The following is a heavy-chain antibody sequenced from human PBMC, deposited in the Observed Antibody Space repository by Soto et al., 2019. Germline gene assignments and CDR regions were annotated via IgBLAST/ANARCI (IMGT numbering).Heavy chain of an antibody. CDR2: IIPIFGTA. V-gene: IGHV1-69*13. CDR3: ARVGLEITMVRGVIIGPLDY. CDR1: GGTFSSYA. Sequence: SVKVSCKASGGTFSSYAISWVRQAPGQGLEWMEGIIPIFGTANYAQKFQGRVTITADESTSTAYMELSSLRPEDTAVYYCARVGLEITMVRGVIIGPLDYWGQGTLVTVSS. D-gene: IGHD3-10*01. J-gene: IGHJ4*02.